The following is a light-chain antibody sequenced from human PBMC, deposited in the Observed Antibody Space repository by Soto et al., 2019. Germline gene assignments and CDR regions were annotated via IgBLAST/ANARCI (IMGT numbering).Light chain of an antibody. J-gene: IGLJ1*01. CDR3: SSHTSGSTRV. V-gene: IGLV2-14*01. Sequence: DLTQPASVSGSPGQSIAISCTGTSGDVGGYDYVSWYQQHPDKAPKLMIYEVTKRPSWVSNRFSGSKSGNTASLTISGLQPEDEADYYCSSHTSGSTRVFGSGTKATVL. CDR2: EVT. CDR1: SGDVGGYDY.